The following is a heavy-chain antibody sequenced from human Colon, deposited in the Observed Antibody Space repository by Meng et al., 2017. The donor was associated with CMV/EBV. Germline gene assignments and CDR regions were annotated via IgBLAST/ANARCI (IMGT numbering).Heavy chain of an antibody. CDR3: ARDIGILTGLTS. D-gene: IGHD3-9*01. CDR1: GFTFDDFA. Sequence: SLKISCAASGFTFDDFAMHWVRQVPGKGLVWVSGISWDSRSINYAASVRGRFTISRDNAKNSLYLEMNSLRPEDTALYYCARDIGILTGLTSWGQGTLVTVSS. J-gene: IGHJ5*02. CDR2: ISWDSRSI. V-gene: IGHV3-9*01.